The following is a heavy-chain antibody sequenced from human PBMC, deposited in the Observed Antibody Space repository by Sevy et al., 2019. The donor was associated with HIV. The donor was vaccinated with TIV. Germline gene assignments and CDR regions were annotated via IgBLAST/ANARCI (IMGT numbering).Heavy chain of an antibody. CDR3: ARGYYDSSGYYYH. CDR1: KYPFNGYY. J-gene: IGHJ5*02. Sequence: ASVKVSCKASKYPFNGYYIHWVRQAPGQGLEWMGWINPNSGATNYAQKFQGWVTMTRDTSISTAYMKLSRLRFDDTAVYYCARGYYDSSGYYYHWGQGTLVTVSS. V-gene: IGHV1-2*04. CDR2: INPNSGAT. D-gene: IGHD3-22*01.